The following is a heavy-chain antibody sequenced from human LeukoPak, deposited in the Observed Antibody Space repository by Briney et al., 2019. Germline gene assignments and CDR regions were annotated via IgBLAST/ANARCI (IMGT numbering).Heavy chain of an antibody. D-gene: IGHD1-1*01. CDR2: IWYDGSHK. CDR3: AREWETVTPSAFDI. V-gene: IGHV3-33*01. CDR1: GFTFTSYG. J-gene: IGHJ3*02. Sequence: GRSLRLSCAASGFTFTSYGMHWVRQAPGKGLEWVADIWYDGSHKYHAVSVRGRFTISRDNSENTQHLQMNSLRAEDTAVYYCAREWETVTPSAFDIWGQGTMVTVSS.